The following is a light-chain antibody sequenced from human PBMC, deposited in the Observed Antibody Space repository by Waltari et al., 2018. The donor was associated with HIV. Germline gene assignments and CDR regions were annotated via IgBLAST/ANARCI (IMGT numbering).Light chain of an antibody. Sequence: QSALTQPPSASGSPGQSVTISCTGTGNDVGGYNYVSWYQLHPGKAPKLLIYDVTKGPAGVPDRFSGVKSGNTASLTVSGLQGDDEADYYCSSYAGSAVVFGGGTKLTVL. J-gene: IGLJ2*01. CDR2: DVT. CDR1: GNDVGGYNY. CDR3: SSYAGSAVV. V-gene: IGLV2-8*01.